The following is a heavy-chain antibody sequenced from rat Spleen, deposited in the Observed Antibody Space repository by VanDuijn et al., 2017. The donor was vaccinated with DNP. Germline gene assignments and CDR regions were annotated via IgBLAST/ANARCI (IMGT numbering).Heavy chain of an antibody. CDR1: GFSFSNYG. CDR3: ARGYYDGRYYPFAY. V-gene: IGHV5-29*01. CDR2: INYDGNST. Sequence: EVQLVESGGGPVQPGRSLKLSCAASGFSFSNYGMAWVRQAPRKGLEWVATINYDGNSTHYRDSVKGRFTISRDNAKSTLYMQMNSLRSEDTATYYCARGYYDGRYYPFAYWGQGTLVTVSS. J-gene: IGHJ3*01. D-gene: IGHD1-12*02.